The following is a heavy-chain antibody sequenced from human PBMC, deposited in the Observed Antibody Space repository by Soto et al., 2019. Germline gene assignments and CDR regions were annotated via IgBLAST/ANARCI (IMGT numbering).Heavy chain of an antibody. CDR2: INADGSTT. CDR3: ATVATHWYNWIDP. J-gene: IGHJ5*02. Sequence: EVQLVESGGGLVQPGGSLRLSCAASGFTFSTYWMHWVRQAPGKGLVWVSRINADGSTTTYADSVKGRFTISRDNAKNTLYLQMNSLRPEDTAVYFCATVATHWYNWIDPWGQGTLVTISS. V-gene: IGHV3-74*01. CDR1: GFTFSTYW. D-gene: IGHD3-3*02.